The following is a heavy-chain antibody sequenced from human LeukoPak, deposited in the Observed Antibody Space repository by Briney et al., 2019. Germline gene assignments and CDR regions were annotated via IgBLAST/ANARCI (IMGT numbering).Heavy chain of an antibody. Sequence: GGSLRLSCTTSGFTFDDYAMHWVRHAPGKGLEWVSGISWNSGSIGYGDSVKGRFSISRDNAKNSLYLQMNSLRAEDTAVYYCAVYGSGFDPWGQGTLVTVSS. CDR1: GFTFDDYA. D-gene: IGHD3-10*01. CDR3: AVYGSGFDP. J-gene: IGHJ5*02. V-gene: IGHV3-9*01. CDR2: ISWNSGSI.